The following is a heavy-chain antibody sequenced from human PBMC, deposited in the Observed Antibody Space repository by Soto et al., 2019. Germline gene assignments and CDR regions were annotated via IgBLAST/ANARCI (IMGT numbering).Heavy chain of an antibody. CDR3: AKESSGYFSPHHYGMDV. CDR1: GGSISSYY. Sequence: QVQLQESGPGLVKPSETLSLTCTVSGGSISSYYWSWIRQPPGKGLEWIGYNYYSGSTNYNPSLKRRVTIAVDTAKNPFSPKLSSVTAADTAVYYCAKESSGYFSPHHYGMDVWGQGTTVTVSS. CDR2: NYYSGST. D-gene: IGHD3-22*01. J-gene: IGHJ6*02. V-gene: IGHV4-59*01.